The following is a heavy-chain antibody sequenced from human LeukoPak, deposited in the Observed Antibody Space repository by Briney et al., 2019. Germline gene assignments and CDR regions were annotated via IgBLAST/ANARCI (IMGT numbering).Heavy chain of an antibody. CDR3: ARERSGDDAFDI. CDR1: GFTVSSNY. Sequence: GGSLSPSCAASGFTVSSNYMSWVRQAPGKGLEWVSVIYSGGSTYYADSVKGRFTISRDNSKNTLYIQMNSLRAEDTAVYYCARERSGDDAFDIWGQGTMVTVSS. CDR2: IYSGGST. V-gene: IGHV3-53*01. J-gene: IGHJ3*02. D-gene: IGHD2-21*02.